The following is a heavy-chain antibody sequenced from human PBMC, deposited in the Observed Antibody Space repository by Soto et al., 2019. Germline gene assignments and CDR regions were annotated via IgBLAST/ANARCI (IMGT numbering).Heavy chain of an antibody. CDR1: GGTSVGAGCC. CDR2: TFYSGTT. V-gene: IGHV4-30-4*01. CDR3: VRARWVQPARYYYGLDV. Sequence: SCSVVGGTSVGAGCCWSWMKQTPGEGTEWIGHTFYSGTTYYNPSLKSRLTISVDTSKNHFSLRLTSVTAADTAVYYCVRARWVQPARYYYGLDVSGQAHTVSLSS. D-gene: IGHD6-13*01. J-gene: IGHJ6*01.